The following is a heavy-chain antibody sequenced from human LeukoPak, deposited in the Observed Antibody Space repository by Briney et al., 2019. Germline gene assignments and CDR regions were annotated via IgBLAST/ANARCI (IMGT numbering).Heavy chain of an antibody. D-gene: IGHD2-21*02. CDR3: ARVVGCGGDCYSGISDY. J-gene: IGHJ4*02. CDR2: INTNTGNP. Sequence: ASVKVSCKASGYTFISYAMNWVRQAPGQGLEWMGWINTNTGNPTYAQGFTGRFVFSLDTSVSTAYLQISSLKAEDTAVYYCARVVGCGGDCYSGISDYWGQGTLVTVSS. CDR1: GYTFISYA. V-gene: IGHV7-4-1*02.